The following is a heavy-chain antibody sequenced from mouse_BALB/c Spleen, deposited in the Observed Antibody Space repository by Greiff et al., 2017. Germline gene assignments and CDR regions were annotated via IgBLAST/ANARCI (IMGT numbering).Heavy chain of an antibody. Sequence: VQLQQSGTVLARPGASVKMSCKASGYSFTSYWMHWVKQRPGQGLEWIGAIYPGNSDTSYNQKFKGKAKLTAVTSASTAYMELSSLTNEDSAVYYCTNPPRYDEAWFAYWGQGTLVTVSA. CDR3: TNPPRYDEAWFAY. D-gene: IGHD2-14*01. V-gene: IGHV1-5*01. CDR2: IYPGNSDT. J-gene: IGHJ3*01. CDR1: GYSFTSYW.